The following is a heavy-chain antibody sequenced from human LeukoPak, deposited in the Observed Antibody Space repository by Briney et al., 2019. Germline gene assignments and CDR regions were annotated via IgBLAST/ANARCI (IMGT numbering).Heavy chain of an antibody. CDR2: ISSSSSYI. Sequence: GGSLRLSCAASGFTFSSYIMNWVRQAPGKGLEWVSSISSSSSYIYYADSVKGRCTISRDNAKNSLYLQMNSLRAEDTAVYYCARDIAAAGLDYWGQGTLVTVSS. CDR1: GFTFSSYI. D-gene: IGHD6-13*01. J-gene: IGHJ4*02. CDR3: ARDIAAAGLDY. V-gene: IGHV3-21*01.